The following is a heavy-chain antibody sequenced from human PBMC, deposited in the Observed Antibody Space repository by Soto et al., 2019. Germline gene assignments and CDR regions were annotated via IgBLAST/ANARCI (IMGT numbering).Heavy chain of an antibody. Sequence: ASVKVSCKASGYTFTSYGISWVRQAPGQGLEWMGWISAYNGNTNYAPKLQGRITMTTDTSTTTAYMELRSLRSDDTAVYYCARMGDVPYYYYGMDVWGQGTTVTVSS. J-gene: IGHJ6*02. CDR2: ISAYNGNT. V-gene: IGHV1-18*01. CDR3: ARMGDVPYYYYGMDV. CDR1: GYTFTSYG. D-gene: IGHD3-16*01.